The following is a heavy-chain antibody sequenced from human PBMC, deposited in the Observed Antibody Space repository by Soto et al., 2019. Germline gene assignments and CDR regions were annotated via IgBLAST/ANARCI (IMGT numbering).Heavy chain of an antibody. CDR3: ARESHDILTGPPWVWYFDL. Sequence: QVQLQQWGAGPLRPLETLSLTCGVSGGSFSGYYWAWIRQSPGTGLEWIGEINDRGSINYNPSLKSRVSISVDTSKNHYSLNLRSVTAAAPAVYYCARESHDILTGPPWVWYFDLWGRGTLVTVSS. CDR2: INDRGSI. CDR1: GGSFSGYY. V-gene: IGHV4-34*01. D-gene: IGHD3-9*01. J-gene: IGHJ2*01.